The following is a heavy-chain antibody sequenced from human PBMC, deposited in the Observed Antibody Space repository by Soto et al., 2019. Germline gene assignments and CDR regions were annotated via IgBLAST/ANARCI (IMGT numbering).Heavy chain of an antibody. D-gene: IGHD5-18*01. Sequence: SETLSLTCAVYGGSFIGYYCSCIRHPPVKWLEWIGEINHSGSTNYNPSLKSRVTISVDTSKNQFSLKLSSVTAADTAVYYCARVLRGYSYGVDYWGQGTLVTVSS. CDR3: ARVLRGYSYGVDY. J-gene: IGHJ4*02. CDR2: INHSGST. CDR1: GGSFIGYY. V-gene: IGHV4-34*01.